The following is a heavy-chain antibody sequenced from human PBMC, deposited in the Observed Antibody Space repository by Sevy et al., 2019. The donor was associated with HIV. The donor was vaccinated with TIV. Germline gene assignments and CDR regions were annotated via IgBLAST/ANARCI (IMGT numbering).Heavy chain of an antibody. CDR3: ARAHGATVTTSFSFDY. J-gene: IGHJ4*02. CDR2: IYTSGST. V-gene: IGHV4-61*02. Sequence: SETLSLTCTVSGGSISSGSYYWSWIRQPAGKELEWIGRIYTSGSTTYNPSLKSRVIMSVDTSKNQFSLKLNSVTAADTAVYYCARAHGATVTTSFSFDYWGQGMLVTVSS. CDR1: GGSISSGSYY. D-gene: IGHD4-17*01.